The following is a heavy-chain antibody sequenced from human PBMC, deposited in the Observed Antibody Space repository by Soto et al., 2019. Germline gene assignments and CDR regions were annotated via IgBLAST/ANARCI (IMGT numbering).Heavy chain of an antibody. CDR3: PHRRDYGGNSWVRTHIWAFYY. V-gene: IGHV2-5*02. Sequence: QITLKESGPTLVKPTQTLTLTCTFSGFSLSTSGVGVGWIRQPPGKALEWLALIYWDDDKRYSPSLKSRLTISKDTSKNQVVLTMTNMDPVDTATYYCPHRRDYGGNSWVRTHIWAFYYWGQGTLVTVSS. D-gene: IGHD4-17*01. CDR1: GFSLSTSGVG. CDR2: IYWDDDK. J-gene: IGHJ4*02.